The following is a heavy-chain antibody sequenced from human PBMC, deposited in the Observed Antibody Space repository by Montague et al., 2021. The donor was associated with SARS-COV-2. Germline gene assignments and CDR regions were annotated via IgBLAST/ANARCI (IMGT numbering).Heavy chain of an antibody. J-gene: IGHJ4*02. Sequence: SETLSLTCTVSGGSISSISYYWGWIRQSPGKGLEWIGSIHYGRTFYNPSLKSRLTMSVDTSKNQFSLKLSSVTAADMAVFYCVRHRGYYQDISGDFDYWGQGTLVTVSS. CDR2: IHYGRT. D-gene: IGHD3-22*01. V-gene: IGHV4-39*01. CDR3: VRHRGYYQDISGDFDY. CDR1: GGSISSISYY.